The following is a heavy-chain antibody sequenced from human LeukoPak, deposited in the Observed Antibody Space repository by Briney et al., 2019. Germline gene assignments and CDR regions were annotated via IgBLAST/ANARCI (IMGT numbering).Heavy chain of an antibody. Sequence: ASVKVSYKASEYTFTIYYMHWVRQAPGQGLEWMGVINPSGGSTTYAQRFQGRVTMTRDTSTSTVYMEMSSLRSDDTAVYYCARDPEANWAFFDYWCQGTLVTVSS. J-gene: IGHJ4*02. V-gene: IGHV1-46*01. CDR2: INPSGGST. CDR3: ARDPEANWAFFDY. D-gene: IGHD7-27*01. CDR1: EYTFTIYY.